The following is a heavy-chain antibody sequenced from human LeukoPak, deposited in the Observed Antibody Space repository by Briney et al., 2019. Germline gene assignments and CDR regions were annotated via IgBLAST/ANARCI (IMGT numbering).Heavy chain of an antibody. V-gene: IGHV3-30*18. CDR2: ISYDGSNK. Sequence: GGSLRLSCAASGFTFSSYGIHLVRQAPGKGLEWVAVISYDGSNKYYADSVKGRFTISRDNSKNTLYLQMNSLRAEDTAVYYCAKAIGLYYYYYYMDVWGKGTTVTVSS. D-gene: IGHD2/OR15-2a*01. CDR1: GFTFSSYG. J-gene: IGHJ6*03. CDR3: AKAIGLYYYYYYMDV.